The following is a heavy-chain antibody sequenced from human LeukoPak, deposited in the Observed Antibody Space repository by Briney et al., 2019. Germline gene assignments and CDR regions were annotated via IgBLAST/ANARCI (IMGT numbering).Heavy chain of an antibody. CDR1: GVSIRSYY. CDR3: ARWGTGVTTLNAFDM. J-gene: IGHJ3*02. CDR2: AYHNGNT. D-gene: IGHD4-11*01. V-gene: IGHV4-59*01. Sequence: SETLSLTCTVSGVSIRSYYRNWIRQPPGQGLEWVWYAYHNGNTKYNPSLKGRVTASVDESKNQIYLNLNTVSAADTAVYYCARWGTGVTTLNAFDMWGQGTMVTVSS.